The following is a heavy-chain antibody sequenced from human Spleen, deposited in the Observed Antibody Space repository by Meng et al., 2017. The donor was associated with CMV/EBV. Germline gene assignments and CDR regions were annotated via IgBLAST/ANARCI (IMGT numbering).Heavy chain of an antibody. D-gene: IGHD2-2*01. CDR3: ARDSRSTSSLDY. CDR2: INHSGST. V-gene: IGHV4-34*01. J-gene: IGHJ4*02. CDR1: GGSFSGYY. Sequence: GSLRLSCAVYGGSFSGYYWSWIRQPPGKGLEWIGEINHSGSTNYNPSLKSRVTISVDTSKNQFSLKLSSVTAADTAFYYCARDSRSTSSLDYWGQGTLVTVSS.